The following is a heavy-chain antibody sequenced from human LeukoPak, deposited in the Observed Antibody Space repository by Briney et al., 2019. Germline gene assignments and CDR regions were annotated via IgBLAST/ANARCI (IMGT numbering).Heavy chain of an antibody. Sequence: ASVKVSCKVSGYTLTELSMHWVRQAPGKGLEWMGGFDPEDGETIYAQEFQGRVTMTEDTSTDTAYMELSSLRSEDTAVYYCTTERNWELLRPYGLDIWGQGTAVTVSS. CDR2: FDPEDGET. V-gene: IGHV1-24*01. CDR1: GYTLTELS. CDR3: TTERNWELLRPYGLDI. D-gene: IGHD1-26*01. J-gene: IGHJ6*02.